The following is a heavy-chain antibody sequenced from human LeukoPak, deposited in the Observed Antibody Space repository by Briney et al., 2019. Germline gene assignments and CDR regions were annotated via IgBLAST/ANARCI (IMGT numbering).Heavy chain of an antibody. CDR3: ATGIVVVPAAISYFDY. J-gene: IGHJ4*02. V-gene: IGHV3-23*01. D-gene: IGHD2-2*01. Sequence: GGSLRLSCAASGFTFSSYAMSWVRQAPGKGLEWVSAISGSGGGTYYADSVKGRFTISRDNSKNTLYLQMNSLRAEDTAVYYCATGIVVVPAAISYFDYWGQGTLVTVSS. CDR1: GFTFSSYA. CDR2: ISGSGGGT.